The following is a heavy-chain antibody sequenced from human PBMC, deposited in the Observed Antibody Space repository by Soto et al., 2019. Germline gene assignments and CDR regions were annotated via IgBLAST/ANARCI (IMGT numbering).Heavy chain of an antibody. CDR3: VKVYYDSSGTQSGFDC. D-gene: IGHD3-22*01. CDR1: GFIFIGNA. J-gene: IGHJ4*02. CDR2: MSGSGSNT. V-gene: IGHV3-23*01. Sequence: SLTVSCGASGFIFIGNAMSRVRYARGKGLEWVSGMSGSGSNTYYADSVKGRFTISSDNSKNTLNLQMNSLRAEDTAVYYCVKVYYDSSGTQSGFDCWGQGSLVTVSS.